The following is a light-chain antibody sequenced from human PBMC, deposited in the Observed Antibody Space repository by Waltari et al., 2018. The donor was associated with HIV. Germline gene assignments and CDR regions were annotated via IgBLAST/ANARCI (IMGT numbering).Light chain of an antibody. V-gene: IGLV2-14*03. CDR3: SSYTSGTSPNVV. CDR2: DVR. CDR1: SSDVGGYTY. J-gene: IGLJ2*01. Sequence: QSALSQPASVSGSPGQSITLSCTGTSSDVGGYTYVSWYQQHPGKAPKLMIYDVRFRPAWVCNRLSGDRCSKTASLTISVLQAEDGATTYYSSYTSGTSPNVVFGGGTKLTVL.